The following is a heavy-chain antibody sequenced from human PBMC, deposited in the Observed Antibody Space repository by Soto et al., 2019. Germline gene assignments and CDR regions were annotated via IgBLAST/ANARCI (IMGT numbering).Heavy chain of an antibody. V-gene: IGHV3-21*01. CDR3: ARVGRELHNAFDI. J-gene: IGHJ3*02. D-gene: IGHD1-7*01. CDR1: GFTFSSYS. Sequence: PGGSLRLSCAASGFTFSSYSMNWVRQAPGKGLEWVSSISSSSSYIYYADSVKGRFTISRDNAKNSLYLQMNSLRAEDTAVYYCARVGRELHNAFDIWGQGTMVTVSS. CDR2: ISSSSSYI.